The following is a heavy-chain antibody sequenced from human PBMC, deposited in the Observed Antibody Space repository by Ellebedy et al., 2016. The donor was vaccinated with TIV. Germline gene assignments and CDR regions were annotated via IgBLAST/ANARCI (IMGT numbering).Heavy chain of an antibody. Sequence: GESLKISCAASGFTFSSYWMSWVRQAPGGGLEWLSSIRGHDETYYAESVRGRFTISRDNSKRTLYLQMNSLRAEDTAMYYCASLKLLFGVVISIFDYWGQGTLVTVSS. CDR2: IRGHDET. V-gene: IGHV3-23*01. CDR1: GFTFSSYW. D-gene: IGHD3-3*01. J-gene: IGHJ4*02. CDR3: ASLKLLFGVVISIFDY.